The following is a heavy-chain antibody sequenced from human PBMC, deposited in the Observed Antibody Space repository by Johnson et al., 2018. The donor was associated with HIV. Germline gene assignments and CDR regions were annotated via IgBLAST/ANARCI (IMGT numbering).Heavy chain of an antibody. D-gene: IGHD6-13*01. J-gene: IGHJ3*02. CDR3: ATYSSSWYKGGYACDI. CDR2: IRYDGSNK. V-gene: IGHV3-33*03. CDR1: GFTFSSYA. Sequence: QVQLVESGGGLVQPGRSLRLSCAASGFTFSSYAMHWVRQAPGKGLEWVAVIRYDGSNKYYADSVKGRFTISSDNAKNSLFLQMNSLRAEDTAVYYCATYSSSWYKGGYACDILGQRTMVTVSS.